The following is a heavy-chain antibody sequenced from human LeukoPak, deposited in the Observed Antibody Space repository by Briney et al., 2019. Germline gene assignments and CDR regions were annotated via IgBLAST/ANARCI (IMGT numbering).Heavy chain of an antibody. Sequence: GRSLRLSCAASGFTFSSYGMHWVRQAPGKGLEWVAVISYDGSNKYYADSVKGRFTISRDNSKNTLYLQMNSLRAEDTAVYYCAKGGDYEFRVAYSDYWGQGTLVTVSS. CDR1: GFTFSSYG. CDR2: ISYDGSNK. CDR3: AKGGDYEFRVAYSDY. J-gene: IGHJ4*02. D-gene: IGHD4-17*01. V-gene: IGHV3-30*18.